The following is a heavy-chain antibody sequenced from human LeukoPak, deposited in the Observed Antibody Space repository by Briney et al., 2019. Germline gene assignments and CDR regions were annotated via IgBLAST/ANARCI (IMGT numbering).Heavy chain of an antibody. Sequence: SETLSLTCTASGGSISSFYWTWIRQPAGKGLEWIGRINNSGSTNYNPSLRSRVSMSVDRSKNQFSVTLSSVTAADTAVYFCGREGGDPRWLDPWGQGTLVTVSS. J-gene: IGHJ5*02. D-gene: IGHD6-25*01. CDR1: GGSISSFY. CDR3: GREGGDPRWLDP. V-gene: IGHV4-4*07. CDR2: INNSGST.